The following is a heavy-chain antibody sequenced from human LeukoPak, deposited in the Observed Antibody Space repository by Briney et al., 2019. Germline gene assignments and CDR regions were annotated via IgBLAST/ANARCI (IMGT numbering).Heavy chain of an antibody. CDR1: GFTFSSYE. CDR2: ISSSGSII. CDR3: ARATRRGGYCSSTTCLNWFDP. D-gene: IGHD2-2*01. V-gene: IGHV3-48*03. J-gene: IGHJ5*02. Sequence: PGGSLRLSCAASGFTFSSYEMNWVRQAPGKGLEWVSYISSSGSIIYYADSVKGRFTISRDNARNSLYLQMNSLRAEDTAVFYCARATRRGGYCSSTTCLNWFDPWGQGTLVTVSS.